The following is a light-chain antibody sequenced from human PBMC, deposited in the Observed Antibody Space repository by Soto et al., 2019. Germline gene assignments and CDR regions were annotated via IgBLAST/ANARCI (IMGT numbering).Light chain of an antibody. CDR1: ENVRTF. Sequence: EVVLTQSPATLSLSPGERATLSCRASENVRTFVDWYQQKPGQAPRLLIYGASNRATGIPARFSGSGSGTDFTLNIRNLEPEDFALYYCQQHSHWPPWTFGQGTKVDIK. CDR3: QQHSHWPPWT. V-gene: IGKV3-11*01. J-gene: IGKJ1*01. CDR2: GAS.